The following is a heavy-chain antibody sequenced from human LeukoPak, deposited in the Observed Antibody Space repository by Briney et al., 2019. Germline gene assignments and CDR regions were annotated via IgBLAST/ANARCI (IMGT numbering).Heavy chain of an antibody. Sequence: ASVKVSCKASGYTFTSYDINWVRQATGQGLEWMGWMNPNSGNTGYAQKFQGRVTITRNTSISTAYMELSRLRSDDTAVYYCARGPGVDPLDYWGQGTLVTVSS. CDR3: ARGPGVDPLDY. CDR2: MNPNSGNT. J-gene: IGHJ4*02. CDR1: GYTFTSYD. D-gene: IGHD2-15*01. V-gene: IGHV1-8*03.